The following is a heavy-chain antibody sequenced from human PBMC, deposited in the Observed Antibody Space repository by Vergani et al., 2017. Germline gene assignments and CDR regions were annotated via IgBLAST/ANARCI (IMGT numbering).Heavy chain of an antibody. CDR3: ARRSTRVARGYDY. CDR2: ISWNSNSI. CDR1: GFTSAGYA. Sequence: EVQLEESGGGLVLPGRSLRLSCVASGFTSAGYAMHWVRQAPGKGLEWVSGISWNSNSIGYADSVKGRFTISRDNAKNSLYLQMNSLRAEDTAMYYCARRSTRVARGYDYWGQGTLVTVSS. V-gene: IGHV3-9*02. J-gene: IGHJ4*02. D-gene: IGHD2-2*01.